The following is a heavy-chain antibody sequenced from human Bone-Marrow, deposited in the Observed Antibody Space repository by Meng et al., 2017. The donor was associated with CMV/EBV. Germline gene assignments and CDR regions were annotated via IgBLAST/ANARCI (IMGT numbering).Heavy chain of an antibody. CDR1: GFTFSSYG. Sequence: GESLKISCAASGFTFSSYGMHWVRQAPGKGLEWVAVIWYDGSNKYYADSVKGRFTISRDNSKNTLYLQMNSLRAEDTAVYYCAKIHFGYYYYYGMDVWGQGTTVTVAS. CDR2: IWYDGSNK. D-gene: IGHD3-16*01. CDR3: AKIHFGYYYYYGMDV. V-gene: IGHV3-30*02. J-gene: IGHJ6*02.